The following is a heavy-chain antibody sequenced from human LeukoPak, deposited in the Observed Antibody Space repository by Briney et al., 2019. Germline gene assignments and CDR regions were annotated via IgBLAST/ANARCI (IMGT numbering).Heavy chain of an antibody. CDR2: INTNTGIP. CDR1: GYTFSSHA. J-gene: IGHJ3*02. D-gene: IGHD6-6*01. V-gene: IGHV7-4-1*02. Sequence: ASVKVSCKAFGYTFSSHAMNWVRQAPGQGLELMGWINTNTGIPTYAQGFAGRFVFSLDTSVTTAYLQITSLKAEDTAVYYCARDLVSVGFDIWGQGTMVTVSS. CDR3: ARDLVSVGFDI.